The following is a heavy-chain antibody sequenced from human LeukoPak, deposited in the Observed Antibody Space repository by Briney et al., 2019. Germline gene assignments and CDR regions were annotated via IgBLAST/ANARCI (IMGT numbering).Heavy chain of an antibody. J-gene: IGHJ4*02. V-gene: IGHV4-34*01. D-gene: IGHD5-12*01. CDR3: ARGERGLVVAFFGY. CDR2: INHSGST. CDR1: GGSFSGYY. Sequence: SETLSLTCAVYGGSFSGYYWSWIRQPPGKGLEWIGEINHSGSTNYNPSLKSRVTISVDTSKNQFSLKLSSVTAADTAVYYCARGERGLVVAFFGYWGQGTLVTVSS.